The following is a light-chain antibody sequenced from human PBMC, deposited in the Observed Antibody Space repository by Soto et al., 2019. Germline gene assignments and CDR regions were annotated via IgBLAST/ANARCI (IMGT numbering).Light chain of an antibody. CDR2: ATD. V-gene: IGKV1-39*01. CDR1: QTITNY. Sequence: DIHMTQSPSSLSASVGDTVTITCRASQTITNYLNWYQQQSGKAPKLLIYATDTLQSGVPSRFSGSGSGTDFTLTITRLEPEDFALYYCQQYGDSPITFGQGTRLEIK. CDR3: QQYGDSPIT. J-gene: IGKJ5*01.